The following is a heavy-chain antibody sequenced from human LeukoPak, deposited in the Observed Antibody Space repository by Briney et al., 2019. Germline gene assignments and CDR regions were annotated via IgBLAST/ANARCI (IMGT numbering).Heavy chain of an antibody. D-gene: IGHD3-22*01. J-gene: IGHJ4*02. Sequence: SETLSLTCTVSGGSISGYYWSWIRQPPGKGLEWIGYIYYSGSTNYNPSLKSRVTISVDTSKNQFSLKLSSVTAADTAVYYCARHKGPGITMIVGPPYFDYWGQGTLVTVSS. CDR2: IYYSGST. CDR3: ARHKGPGITMIVGPPYFDY. V-gene: IGHV4-59*08. CDR1: GGSISGYY.